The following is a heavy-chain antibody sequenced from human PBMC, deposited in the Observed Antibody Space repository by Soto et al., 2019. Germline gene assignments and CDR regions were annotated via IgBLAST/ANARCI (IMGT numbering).Heavy chain of an antibody. CDR1: GFTPRSHA. Sequence: EVQLLESGGGLVQPGGSLRLTCAASGFTPRSHAMSWVRQAPGKGLEWVSSISGSGGSTYYADSGKGRFTISRDISQNTLYLEMNNLKGGDTAVYYCARSRFLEWDEFDYWGQGTLVTVTS. J-gene: IGHJ4*02. V-gene: IGHV3-23*01. D-gene: IGHD3-3*01. CDR2: ISGSGGST. CDR3: ARSRFLEWDEFDY.